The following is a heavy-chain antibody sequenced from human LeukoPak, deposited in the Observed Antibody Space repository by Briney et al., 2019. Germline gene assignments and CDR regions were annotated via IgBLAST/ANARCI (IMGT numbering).Heavy chain of an antibody. J-gene: IGHJ6*04. D-gene: IGHD3-10*02. V-gene: IGHV3-48*01. CDR1: GFTFSTYS. CDR2: ISSNSRTM. CDR3: AELGITMIGGV. Sequence: GGSLRLSCAASGFTFSTYSMNWVRQAPGKGLEWLSSISSNSRTMYYADSVKGRFTISRDNAKNSLYLQMNSLRAEDAAVYYCAELGITMIGGVWGKGTTVTISS.